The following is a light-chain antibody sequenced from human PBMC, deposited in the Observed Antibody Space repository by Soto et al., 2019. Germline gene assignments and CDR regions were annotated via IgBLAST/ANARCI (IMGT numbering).Light chain of an antibody. J-gene: IGKJ1*01. Sequence: DIQITQSPSSVSASVGDRVTITCRASQGVSSWLAWYQKKPGKDPNILIYAASSLQSGVPSRFSGSGSGTDFNLTVSRLQTEDFATYDCQQANSFTWTFGQGTKVDIK. CDR3: QQANSFTWT. V-gene: IGKV1-12*01. CDR1: QGVSSW. CDR2: AAS.